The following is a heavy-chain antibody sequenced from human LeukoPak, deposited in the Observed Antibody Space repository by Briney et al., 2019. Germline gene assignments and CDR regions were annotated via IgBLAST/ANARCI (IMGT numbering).Heavy chain of an antibody. CDR3: VPTDSSGLD. J-gene: IGHJ4*02. CDR1: GFTFSHYW. V-gene: IGHV3-74*01. CDR2: TNTDGSST. D-gene: IGHD3-22*01. Sequence: GGSLRLSCEASGFTFSHYWMHWVRQAPGKGLVWVSRTNTDGSSTSYVDSVKGRFTISRDNAKNTMYLQMYSLRAEDTAMYYCVPTDSSGLDWGQGTLVTVSS.